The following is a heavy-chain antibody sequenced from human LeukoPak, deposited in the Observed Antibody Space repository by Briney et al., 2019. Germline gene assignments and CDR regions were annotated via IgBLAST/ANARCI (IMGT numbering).Heavy chain of an antibody. CDR2: ISGSGGST. J-gene: IGHJ4*02. Sequence: GGSLRLSCAASGFTFSSYAMSWVRQAPGKGLEWVSAISGSGGSTYYADSVKGRFTISRDNSKNTLYLQMNSLRAEDAAVYYCAKGDFWSGYSFDYWGQGTLVTVSS. V-gene: IGHV3-23*01. D-gene: IGHD3-3*01. CDR3: AKGDFWSGYSFDY. CDR1: GFTFSSYA.